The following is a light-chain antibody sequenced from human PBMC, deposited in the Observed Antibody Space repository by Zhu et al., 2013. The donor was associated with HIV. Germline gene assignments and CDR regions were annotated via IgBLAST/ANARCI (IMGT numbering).Light chain of an antibody. CDR3: QKYDSAPFT. J-gene: IGKJ3*01. Sequence: EIVMTQSPGTVSVSPGERVSLSCRASQNVNRDLAWYQQRPGQAPRLLIYAASYTASGLPARFSGSGSGTDFTLTISSLQSEDVATYYCQKYDSAPFTFGPGTKVDFK. CDR2: AAS. CDR1: QNVNRD. V-gene: IGKV3-15*01.